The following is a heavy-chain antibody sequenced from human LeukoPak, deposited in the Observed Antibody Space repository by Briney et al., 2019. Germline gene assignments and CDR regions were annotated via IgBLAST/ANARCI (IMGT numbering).Heavy chain of an antibody. J-gene: IGHJ4*02. CDR3: AKAQSGYAAREY. CDR1: GFTFSSYA. V-gene: IGHV3-23*01. D-gene: IGHD5-12*01. CDR2: ISGSGGTT. Sequence: GGSLSLTCAASGFTFSSYAMSWVRQAPGKGLEWVSVISGSGGTTYYADSVKGRFTISRDNSNNTLYMQMNSLRAEDTAVYYCAKAQSGYAAREYWGQGNLVTISS.